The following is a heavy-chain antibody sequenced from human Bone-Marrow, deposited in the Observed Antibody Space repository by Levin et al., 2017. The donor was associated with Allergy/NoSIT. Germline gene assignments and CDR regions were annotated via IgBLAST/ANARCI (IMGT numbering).Heavy chain of an antibody. V-gene: IGHV3-21*01. D-gene: IGHD5-12*01. CDR3: ARPRGFSGYDPFDS. CDR1: GFTLSRFS. CDR2: ITYNSGSI. J-gene: IGHJ4*02. Sequence: GGSLRLSCSVSGFTLSRFSMTWVRQAPGKGLKWVASITYNSGSIHYADSVKGRFTVSRDNAQNSLFLQMNNLRVEDTAIYYCARPRGFSGYDPFDSWGQGTLVAVSS.